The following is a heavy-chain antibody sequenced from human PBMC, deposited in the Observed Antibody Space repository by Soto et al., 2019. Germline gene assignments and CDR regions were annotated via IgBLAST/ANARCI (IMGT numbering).Heavy chain of an antibody. CDR3: AKGGLRFGELFPNYYYYGMDV. Sequence: GGPLRPSCSASGFTFSSYGMHCVRQSPGNGLEWVAVILYDGSNKIYADSVKGRFTISRDNSKNTLYLQMNSLRAEDTAVYYCAKGGLRFGELFPNYYYYGMDVWGQGTTVTVSS. CDR1: GFTFSSYG. CDR2: ILYDGSNK. V-gene: IGHV3-30*02. D-gene: IGHD3-10*01. J-gene: IGHJ6*02.